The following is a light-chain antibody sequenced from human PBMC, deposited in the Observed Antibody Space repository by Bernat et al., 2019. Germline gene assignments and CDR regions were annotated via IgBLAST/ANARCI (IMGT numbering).Light chain of an antibody. V-gene: IGKV3-11*01. CDR1: QSVSGD. J-gene: IGKJ4*01. Sequence: EIVLTQSPATLSLSLGERATLSCRASQSVSGDLGWYQQKPGQAPRLLIYGASSRATGIPARFSGSGSGTDFTLTISGLEPEDFALYYCQQRNKWPLTFGGGTRVEI. CDR2: GAS. CDR3: QQRNKWPLT.